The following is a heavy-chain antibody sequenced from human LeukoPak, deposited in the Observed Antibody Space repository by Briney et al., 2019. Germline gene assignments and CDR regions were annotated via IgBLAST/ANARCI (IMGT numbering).Heavy chain of an antibody. J-gene: IGHJ4*02. CDR1: GFTVSRNY. Sequence: PGGSLRLSCAASGFTVSRNYMSWVRQAPGKGLEWVAVIYSGGSTYYADSVKGRFIISSETSNNTLYLQMNSLSAEATAVYYCATAGQYYFDYWGQGTLVTVSS. V-gene: IGHV3-53*01. CDR3: ATAGQYYFDY. CDR2: IYSGGST. D-gene: IGHD4-11*01.